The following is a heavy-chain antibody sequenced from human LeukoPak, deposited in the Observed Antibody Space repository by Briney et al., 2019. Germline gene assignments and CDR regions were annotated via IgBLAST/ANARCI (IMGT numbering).Heavy chain of an antibody. CDR3: ARSGPFPSGSSSREYYSDY. J-gene: IGHJ4*02. CDR2: RSIYNGNT. V-gene: IGHV1-18*04. CDR1: GYTFTGYY. Sequence: ASVKVSCKASGYTFTGYYMHWVRQAPGQGLEWMGWRSIYNGNTDYKLQGRVTMTTDTSTSTAYMEVRSLRSDDTALYYCARSGPFPSGSSSREYYSDYWGQGTLVTVSS. D-gene: IGHD6-6*01.